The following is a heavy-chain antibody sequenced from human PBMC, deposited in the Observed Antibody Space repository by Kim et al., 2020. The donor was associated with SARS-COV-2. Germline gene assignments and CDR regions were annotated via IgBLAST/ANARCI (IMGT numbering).Heavy chain of an antibody. CDR3: ARVGTSGWTPDY. CDR2: ISSSSRNI. V-gene: IGHV3-48*02. CDR1: GFTFSSYS. D-gene: IGHD6-19*01. Sequence: GGSLRLSCAASGFTFSSYSINWVRQAPGKGLEWVSYISSSSRNIFYADSVKGRFTISRDNAKNSVYLQMNSLRDEYTAVYYCARVGTSGWTPDYWGQGTLVTVSS. J-gene: IGHJ4*02.